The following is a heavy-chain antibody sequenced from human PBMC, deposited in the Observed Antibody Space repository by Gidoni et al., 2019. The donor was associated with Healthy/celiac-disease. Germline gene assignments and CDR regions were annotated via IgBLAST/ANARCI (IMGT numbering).Heavy chain of an antibody. D-gene: IGHD3-10*01. V-gene: IGHV4-59*08. CDR3: ARHHEAMVRGVLFYYFDY. CDR2: IYYSGST. Sequence: QVQLQESGPGLVKPSETLSLTCTVSGGSISSYYWSWIRQPPGKGLEWIGYIYYSGSTNYNPSLKSRVTISVDTSKNQFSLKLSSVTAADTAVYYCARHHEAMVRGVLFYYFDYWGQGTLVTVSS. J-gene: IGHJ4*02. CDR1: GGSISSYY.